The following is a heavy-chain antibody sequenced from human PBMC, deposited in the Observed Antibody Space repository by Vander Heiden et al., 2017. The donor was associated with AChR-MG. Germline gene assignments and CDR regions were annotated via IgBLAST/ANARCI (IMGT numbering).Heavy chain of an antibody. D-gene: IGHD4-17*01. CDR1: GGSINIYY. V-gene: IGHV4-59*01. CDR2: IYHNGNT. CDR3: ARDRGDYIRGFDY. Sequence: QVQLQESGPGLVKPSETLSLTCTVSGGSINIYYWYWIRQPPGKGLEWSGYIYHNGNTDFNPSLKSRVTMSIDTSKNQFSLKLSSVTAADTAVYYCARDRGDYIRGFDYWGQGTLVTVAS. J-gene: IGHJ4*02.